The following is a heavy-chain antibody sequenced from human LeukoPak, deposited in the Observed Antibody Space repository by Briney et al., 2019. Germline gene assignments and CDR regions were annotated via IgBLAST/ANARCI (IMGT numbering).Heavy chain of an antibody. J-gene: IGHJ4*02. CDR2: IIPMFGTA. D-gene: IGHD3-16*02. Sequence: ASVKVSFKASGGTFIIYAISWGGQAPGQGGEGMGGIIPMFGTANYTQKFQGRGTITADKSTSTAYMELSSLRSEDTAVYYCASGDYDYVWGSYRDVDYRGQGPLVTVS. CDR1: GGTFIIYA. CDR3: ASGDYDYVWGSYRDVDY. V-gene: IGHV1-69*06.